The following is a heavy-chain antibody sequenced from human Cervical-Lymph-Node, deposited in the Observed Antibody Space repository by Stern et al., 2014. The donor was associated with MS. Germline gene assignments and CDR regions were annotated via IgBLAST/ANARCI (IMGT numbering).Heavy chain of an antibody. V-gene: IGHV1-69*01. CDR2: IIPIFGTA. CDR3: ARGHYCSSTSCSTIYYGMDV. Sequence: QVQLVESGAEVKKPGSSVKVSCKASGGTFSSYAISWVRQAPGQGLEWVGGIIPIFGTANYAQKFQGRVTITADESTSTAYMELSSLRSEDTAVYYCARGHYCSSTSCSTIYYGMDVWGQGTTVTVSS. D-gene: IGHD2-2*01. CDR1: GGTFSSYA. J-gene: IGHJ6*02.